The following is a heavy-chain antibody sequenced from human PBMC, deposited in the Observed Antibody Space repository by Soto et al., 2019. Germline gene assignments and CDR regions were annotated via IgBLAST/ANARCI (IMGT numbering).Heavy chain of an antibody. D-gene: IGHD3-3*01. J-gene: IGHJ1*01. Sequence: ASVKVSCKXSGYSFTGLDINWVRQTTGQGLEWMGWMEPSSGRTGYAQKFQGRVTMTRDTSINTAYMELSSLTSDDTAFYYCARGVPADTIFFQHWGQGTLVTVSS. CDR3: ARGVPADTIFFQH. V-gene: IGHV1-8*01. CDR1: GYSFTGLD. CDR2: MEPSSGRT.